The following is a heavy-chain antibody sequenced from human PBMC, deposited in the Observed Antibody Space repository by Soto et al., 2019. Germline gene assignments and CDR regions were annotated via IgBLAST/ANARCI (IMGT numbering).Heavy chain of an antibody. Sequence: SETLSLTCTVSGRTFNINADFWYLAWIRQPPGKGLEWIESIDSGGNTHYNAPLKSRVIISADRSKNHFSLSLNSVTGADTAVYYCVKRSLLLAPTWGQGIQVTV. CDR2: IDSGGNT. CDR1: GRTFNINADF. D-gene: IGHD3-16*01. J-gene: IGHJ4*02. CDR3: VKRSLLLAPT. V-gene: IGHV4-39*01.